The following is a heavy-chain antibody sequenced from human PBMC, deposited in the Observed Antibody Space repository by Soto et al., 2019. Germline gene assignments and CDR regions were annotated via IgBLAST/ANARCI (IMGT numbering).Heavy chain of an antibody. Sequence: QIQLVRSGAEVKKPGYSVKVSCKASGGTFSSYTISWVRQAPGQGLEWMGRIIPTLGIANYAQKFQGRVTLPAVQATGPAYMELRGLSSEDTAVYYCASFGRSWYFMDYCVQGSLVTVSS. CDR1: GGTFSSYT. CDR3: ASFGRSWYFMDY. CDR2: IIPTLGIA. J-gene: IGHJ4*02. V-gene: IGHV1-69*02. D-gene: IGHD6-13*01.